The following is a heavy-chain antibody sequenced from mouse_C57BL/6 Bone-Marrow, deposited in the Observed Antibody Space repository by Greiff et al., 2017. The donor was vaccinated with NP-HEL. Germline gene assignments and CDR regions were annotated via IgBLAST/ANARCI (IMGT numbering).Heavy chain of an antibody. J-gene: IGHJ3*01. CDR3: GYYPSWCAD. Sequence: QVQLQQSGAELARPGASVKLSCKASGYTFTSYGISWVKQRTGQGLEWIGEIYPRGGNHYYNEKFKGKATLTADKSSSTAYMELRSLTSEDSAVYFCGYYPSWCADWGKGTLVTVSA. V-gene: IGHV1-81*01. CDR1: GYTFTSYG. D-gene: IGHD2-3*01. CDR2: IYPRGGNH.